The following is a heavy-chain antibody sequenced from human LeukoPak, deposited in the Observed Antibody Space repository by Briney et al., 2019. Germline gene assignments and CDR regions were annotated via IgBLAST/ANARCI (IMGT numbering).Heavy chain of an antibody. J-gene: IGHJ5*02. D-gene: IGHD6-19*01. CDR2: INPNSGGT. CDR3: ATYDQWLPHGFDP. Sequence: ASVKVSCKASAYTLTGYYMHWVRQAPGQGPEWMGWINPNSGGTNYAQKFQGRVTMTRDTSIGTAYLELNRLRSDDTAVYYCATYDQWLPHGFDPWGQGTLVTVSS. CDR1: AYTLTGYY. V-gene: IGHV1-2*02.